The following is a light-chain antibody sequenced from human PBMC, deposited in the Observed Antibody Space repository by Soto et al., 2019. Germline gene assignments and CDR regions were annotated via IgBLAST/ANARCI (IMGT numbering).Light chain of an antibody. CDR1: QSISSY. CDR3: QHRNNWPLT. CDR2: HAS. Sequence: EIVLTQSPATLSLSPRERATLSCRASQSISSYLAWYQQKPGQAPRLLIYHASSRATGIPARFSGSGSGTDFTLTISSLEPEDFAVYYCQHRNNWPLTFGGGTKVEIK. V-gene: IGKV3-11*01. J-gene: IGKJ4*01.